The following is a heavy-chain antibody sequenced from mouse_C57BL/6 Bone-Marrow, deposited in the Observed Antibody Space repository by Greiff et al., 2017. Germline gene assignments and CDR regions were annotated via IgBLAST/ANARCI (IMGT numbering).Heavy chain of an antibody. CDR1: GYTFTDYE. CDR3: TRIYYYGETY. Sequence: QVQLKESGAELVRPGASVTLSCKASGYTFTDYEMHWVKQTPVHGLEWIGAIDPETGGTAYNQKFKGKAILTADKSSSTAYMELRSLTSEDSAVYYCTRIYYYGETYWGQGTLVTVSA. V-gene: IGHV1-15*01. D-gene: IGHD1-1*01. J-gene: IGHJ3*01. CDR2: IDPETGGT.